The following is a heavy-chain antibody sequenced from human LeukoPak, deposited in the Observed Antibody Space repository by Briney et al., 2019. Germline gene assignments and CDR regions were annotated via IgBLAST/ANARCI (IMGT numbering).Heavy chain of an antibody. V-gene: IGHV3-33*01. J-gene: IGHJ3*02. Sequence: GGSLRLSCAASGFTFSNYGMHWVRQAPGKGLEWVAVIWYDGSYKSYGDSVKGRFTISRDNSKNTLFLQMNSLRADDTAVYYCARVVTDAFDIWGQGTTVTVSS. CDR2: IWYDGSYK. CDR1: GFTFSNYG. D-gene: IGHD2-21*02. CDR3: ARVVTDAFDI.